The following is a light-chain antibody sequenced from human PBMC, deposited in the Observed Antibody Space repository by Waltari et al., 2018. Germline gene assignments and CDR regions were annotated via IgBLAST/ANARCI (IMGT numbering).Light chain of an antibody. CDR1: QSVSRT. V-gene: IGKV3-20*01. CDR2: DAS. Sequence: EIVLTQSPGTLSLSPGERATLSCRASQSVSRTLAWYQQKPGQAPRLLIYDASTRATGIADRFSGSGSGTDFSLTIRRREPEDFAVYYCQKYGRLPATFGQGTKVEIK. CDR3: QKYGRLPAT. J-gene: IGKJ1*01.